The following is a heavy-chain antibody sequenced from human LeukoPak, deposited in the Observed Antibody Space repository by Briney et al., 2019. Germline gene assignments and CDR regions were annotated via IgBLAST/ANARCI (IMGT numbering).Heavy chain of an antibody. Sequence: SETLSLTCAVYGGSFSGYYWSWIRQPPGKGLEWIGEINHSGSTNYNPSLKSRVTISVDTSKNQFSLKLSSVTAADTAVYYCARVLYDSSGYYDFYYFDYWGQGTLVTVSS. V-gene: IGHV4-34*01. CDR2: INHSGST. J-gene: IGHJ4*02. CDR1: GGSFSGYY. D-gene: IGHD3-22*01. CDR3: ARVLYDSSGYYDFYYFDY.